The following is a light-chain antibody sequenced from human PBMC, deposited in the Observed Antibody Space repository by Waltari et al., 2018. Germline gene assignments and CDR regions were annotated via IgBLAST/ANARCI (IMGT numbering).Light chain of an antibody. CDR3: QQTYITPPHS. CDR1: HDIGTY. CDR2: SAS. V-gene: IGKV1-39*01. J-gene: IGKJ2*03. Sequence: DIQMTQSPSSLSASVGARVTITCRASHDIGTYLNWYQHKPGKAPKLLIYSASTLQSGVPPRFRGSGSGTDYTLTIFDLQPEDFATYYCQQTYITPPHSFGQGTKLEI.